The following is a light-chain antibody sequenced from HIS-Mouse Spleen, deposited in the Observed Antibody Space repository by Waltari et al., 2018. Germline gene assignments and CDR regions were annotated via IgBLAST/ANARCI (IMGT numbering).Light chain of an antibody. V-gene: IGKV1-5*03. CDR1: KSISSW. Sequence: DIQMTQSPSTLPASVGARVTITCRASKSISSWLAWYQQKPGKAPKLLIDKASSLASGVPSRFSGSGSGTEFTLTISSLQPDDFATYYCQQYNSYTWTFGQGTKVEIK. CDR3: QQYNSYTWT. J-gene: IGKJ1*01. CDR2: KAS.